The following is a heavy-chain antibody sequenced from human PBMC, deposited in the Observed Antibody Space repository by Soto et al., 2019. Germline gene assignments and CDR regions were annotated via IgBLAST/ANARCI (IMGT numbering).Heavy chain of an antibody. J-gene: IGHJ4*02. CDR2: IYHDDSDT. CDR3: ATPDAQSLPVYFDY. Sequence: PGESVKISCTGHGYSFTIQWIGWGRQKPGKGLEWLGLIYHDDSDTRYSPSFQGQVTFSADKSINTAYLQWSSLEASDTAMYYGATPDAQSLPVYFDYWGQGTQVTVSS. V-gene: IGHV5-51*01. CDR1: GYSFTIQW.